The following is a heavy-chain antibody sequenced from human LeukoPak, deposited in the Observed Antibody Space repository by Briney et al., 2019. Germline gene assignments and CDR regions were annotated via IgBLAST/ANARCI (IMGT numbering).Heavy chain of an antibody. D-gene: IGHD5-12*01. V-gene: IGHV1-2*02. CDR2: INPNNGGT. Sequence: ASVKVSCKASGYTFTGYYIHWVRQAPGQGLEWMGWINPNNGGTDYAQKFQGRVTMTRDTSISTAYMELNRLTSDDTAVYYCARDKYTGYEAFDYWGQGTPVTVSS. J-gene: IGHJ4*02. CDR3: ARDKYTGYEAFDY. CDR1: GYTFTGYY.